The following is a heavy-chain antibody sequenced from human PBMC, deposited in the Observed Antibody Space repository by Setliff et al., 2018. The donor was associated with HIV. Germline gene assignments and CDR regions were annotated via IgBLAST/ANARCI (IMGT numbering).Heavy chain of an antibody. CDR3: AREALSRDGYSYFDY. V-gene: IGHV3-30*02. J-gene: IGHJ4*02. CDR2: IGYDGSNK. Sequence: GGSLRLSCSASGFTFNIYGIHWVRQAPGKGLEWVAYIGYDGSNKEYADSVKGRFTISRDNTRSSLFLHMDSLTAEDTAVYYCAREALSRDGYSYFDYWGQGTLVTVSS. CDR1: GFTFNIYG. D-gene: IGHD5-12*01.